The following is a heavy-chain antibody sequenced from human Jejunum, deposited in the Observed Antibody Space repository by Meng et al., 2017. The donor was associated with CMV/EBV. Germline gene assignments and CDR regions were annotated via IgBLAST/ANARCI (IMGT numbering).Heavy chain of an antibody. CDR3: AGDNTGYAYVDS. J-gene: IGHJ4*02. Sequence: GTGRTYPFQPRSLPCPVSGGSINSYNYFWSWIRPSTGKGLEWIAYMNNNGHTYYNPSLRSRIAISIDTSKNHFSLNLASVTAADTAVYYCAGDNTGYAYVDSWGQGTLVTVSS. CDR1: GGSINSYNYF. V-gene: IGHV4-30-4*01. CDR2: MNNNGHT. D-gene: IGHD5-12*01.